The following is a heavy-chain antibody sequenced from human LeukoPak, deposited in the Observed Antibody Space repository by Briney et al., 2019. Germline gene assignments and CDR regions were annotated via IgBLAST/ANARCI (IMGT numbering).Heavy chain of an antibody. CDR2: ITNSGDNT. Sequence: PGGSLRLSCVASGFSFSTYWMHWVRQAPGKGLEWVSAITNSGDNTYYADSVKGRFTISRDNSKNTLYLQINSLRAEDTAIYYCAKAPMEDSWYIHFDYWGQGTLVTVSS. J-gene: IGHJ4*02. CDR1: GFSFSTYW. CDR3: AKAPMEDSWYIHFDY. V-gene: IGHV3-23*01. D-gene: IGHD6-13*01.